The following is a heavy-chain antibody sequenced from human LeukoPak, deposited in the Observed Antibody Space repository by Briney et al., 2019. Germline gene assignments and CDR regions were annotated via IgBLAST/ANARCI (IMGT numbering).Heavy chain of an antibody. V-gene: IGHV3-7*01. CDR2: IKQGGNEK. CDR3: ARGPNYGDRVDYFDY. J-gene: IGHJ4*02. Sequence: GGSLGLSCAASGFIFRNHWMSWVRQDPGRGLEWVAHIKQGGNEKHYVDSVEGRFTLSRDDSKNSLYLQMNSLRVDDSAVYYCARGPNYGDRVDYFDYWGQGTLVTVSS. CDR1: GFIFRNHW. D-gene: IGHD4-17*01.